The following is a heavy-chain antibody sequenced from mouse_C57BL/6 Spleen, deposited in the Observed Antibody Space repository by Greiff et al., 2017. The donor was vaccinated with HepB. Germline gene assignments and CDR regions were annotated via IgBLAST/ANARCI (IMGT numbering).Heavy chain of an antibody. J-gene: IGHJ2*01. D-gene: IGHD1-1*01. CDR3: ARFITTVEYYFDY. V-gene: IGHV1-72*01. Sequence: SCKASGYTFTSYWMHWVKQRPGRGLEWIGRIDPNSGGTKYNEKFKSKATLTVDKPSSTAYMQLSSLTSEDSAVYYCARFITTVEYYFDYWGQGTTLTVSS. CDR2: IDPNSGGT. CDR1: GYTFTSYW.